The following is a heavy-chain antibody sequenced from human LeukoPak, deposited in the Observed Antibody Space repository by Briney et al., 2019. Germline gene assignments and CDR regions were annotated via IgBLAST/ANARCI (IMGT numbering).Heavy chain of an antibody. CDR1: GGSLSSSDYY. CDR3: VRVGYAYGPVGNWFDP. D-gene: IGHD5-18*01. V-gene: IGHV4-39*01. Sequence: SETLSLTCTVSGGSLSSSDYYWGWVRQPPGKGLEWIGNIYYSGGSYSSPSLESRVTISSDTSKNQFSVKLTSVTAADAAVYYCVRVGYAYGPVGNWFDPWGQGVPVTVSS. J-gene: IGHJ5*02. CDR2: IYYSGGS.